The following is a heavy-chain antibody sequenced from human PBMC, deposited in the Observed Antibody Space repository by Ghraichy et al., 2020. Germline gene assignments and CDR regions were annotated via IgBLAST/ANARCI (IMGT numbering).Heavy chain of an antibody. J-gene: IGHJ4*02. D-gene: IGHD3-3*01. CDR3: ASIPNQTYYDFWSGYRYYFDY. Sequence: SETLSLTCAVYGGSFSGYYWSWIRQPPGKGLEWIGEINHSGSTNYNPSLKSRVTISVDTSKNQFSLKLSSVTAADTAVYYCASIPNQTYYDFWSGYRYYFDYWGQGTLVTVSS. V-gene: IGHV4-34*01. CDR1: GGSFSGYY. CDR2: INHSGST.